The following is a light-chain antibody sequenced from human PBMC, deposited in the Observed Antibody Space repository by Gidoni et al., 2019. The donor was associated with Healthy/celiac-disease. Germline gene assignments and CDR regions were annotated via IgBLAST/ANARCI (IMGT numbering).Light chain of an antibody. CDR3: QQRSNWPTWT. CDR1: QSVSSY. V-gene: IGKV3-11*01. J-gene: IGKJ1*01. CDR2: DAS. Sequence: EIVLTQSPATLSLSPGERATLSCRASQSVSSYLAWYQQKPGKAPRLLIYDASNRATGIPARFSGSGSETDFTLTISSLEPEDFEVYYCQQRSNWPTWTFGQGTKVEIK.